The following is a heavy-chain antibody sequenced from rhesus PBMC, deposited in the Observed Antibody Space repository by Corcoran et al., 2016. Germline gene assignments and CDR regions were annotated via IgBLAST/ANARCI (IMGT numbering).Heavy chain of an antibody. CDR2: IYWNDSK. Sequence: QVTLKESGPALVKPTQTLTLTCTFSGFSISTTGTGVGWIRQPPGKALEWLASIYWNDSKYYSTSLRSRLTISKDTSKNQVVLTMTNMDPVDTATYYCARVIGYYNIWTGYYTPDYWGQGVLVTVSS. V-gene: IGHV2-95*01. J-gene: IGHJ4*01. CDR1: GFSISTTGTG. CDR3: ARVIGYYNIWTGYYTPDY. D-gene: IGHD3-3*01.